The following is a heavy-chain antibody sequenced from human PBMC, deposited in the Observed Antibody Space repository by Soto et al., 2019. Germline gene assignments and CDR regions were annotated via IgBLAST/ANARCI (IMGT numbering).Heavy chain of an antibody. V-gene: IGHV1-24*01. CDR3: ATVGVVVVPAAPENWFDP. J-gene: IGHJ5*02. Sequence: ASVKVSCKVSGYTLTELSMHWVRQAPGKGLEWMGGFDPEDGETIYAQKFQGRVTMTEDASTDTAYMELSSLRSEDTAVYYCATVGVVVVPAAPENWFDPWGQGTLVTAPQ. D-gene: IGHD2-2*01. CDR2: FDPEDGET. CDR1: GYTLTELS.